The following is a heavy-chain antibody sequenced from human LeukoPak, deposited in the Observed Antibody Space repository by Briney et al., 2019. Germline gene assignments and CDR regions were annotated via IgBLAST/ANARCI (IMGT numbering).Heavy chain of an antibody. CDR1: GFSFSGYA. Sequence: GRSLRLSCAASGFSFSGYAMHWVRQAPGNGLKWVTVISYDGSATYYSDSVKGRFTISRDNSKNTLYLQMNSLRAEDTAVYYCARTFWDKSNGYDYYFDYWGQGSLVTVSS. J-gene: IGHJ4*02. D-gene: IGHD5-12*01. V-gene: IGHV3-30*04. CDR3: ARTFWDKSNGYDYYFDY. CDR2: ISYDGSAT.